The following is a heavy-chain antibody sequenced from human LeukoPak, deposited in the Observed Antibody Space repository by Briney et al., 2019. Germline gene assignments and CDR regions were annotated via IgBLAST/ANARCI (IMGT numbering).Heavy chain of an antibody. CDR3: ARGTGSGTFDY. CDR1: GGSFSGYC. Sequence: SETLSLTCAVYGGSFSGYCWSWIRQPPGKGLEWIGEINHSGSTNYNPSLKSRVTISVDTSKNQFSLKLSSVTAADTAVYYCARGTGSGTFDYWGQGTLVTVSS. V-gene: IGHV4-34*01. CDR2: INHSGST. J-gene: IGHJ4*02. D-gene: IGHD3-10*01.